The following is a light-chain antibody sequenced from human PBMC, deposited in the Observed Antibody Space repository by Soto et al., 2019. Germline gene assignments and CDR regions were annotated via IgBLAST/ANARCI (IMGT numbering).Light chain of an antibody. CDR3: QQYNKWPLT. CDR1: QSVSSN. CDR2: GAS. Sequence: EIVMTKSPSTLSVSPGEGATLSCRASQSVSSNLAWYQQKPGQAPRLLIYGASTRATSLPVRFNSSASGTEFTLTISSLQSEDFAVYYCQQYNKWPLTFGGGTKVESK. J-gene: IGKJ4*01. V-gene: IGKV3-15*01.